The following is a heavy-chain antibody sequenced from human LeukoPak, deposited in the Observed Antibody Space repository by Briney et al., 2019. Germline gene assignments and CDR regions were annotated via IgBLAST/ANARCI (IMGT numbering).Heavy chain of an antibody. J-gene: IGHJ4*02. D-gene: IGHD3-22*01. CDR2: IIPIFGTA. V-gene: IGHV1-69*13. Sequence: ASVKVSCKASGGTFSSYAISWVRQAPGQGLEWLGGIIPIFGTADYAQKFQGRVTITADESTSTAYMELSSLRSEDTAVYYCARTLGYYDSSGYGLVDYRGQGTLVTVSS. CDR1: GGTFSSYA. CDR3: ARTLGYYDSSGYGLVDY.